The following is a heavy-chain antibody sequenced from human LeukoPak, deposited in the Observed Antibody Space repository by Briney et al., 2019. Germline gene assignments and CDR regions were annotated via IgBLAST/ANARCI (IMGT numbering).Heavy chain of an antibody. CDR1: GFTVSSNY. CDR2: IYYSGST. V-gene: IGHV4-59*02. D-gene: IGHD6-13*01. Sequence: GSLRLSCAASGFTVSSNYMSWVRQAPGKGLEWIGYIYYSGSTNYNPSLKSRVTISVDTSKNQFSLKLSSVTAADTAVYYCARGGKMYSSSWYASNYYGMDVWGQGTTVTVSS. J-gene: IGHJ6*02. CDR3: ARGGKMYSSSWYASNYYGMDV.